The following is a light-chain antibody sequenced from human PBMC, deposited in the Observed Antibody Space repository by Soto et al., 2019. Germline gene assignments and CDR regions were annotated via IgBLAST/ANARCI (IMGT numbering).Light chain of an antibody. J-gene: IGKJ1*01. CDR3: QQYNSYSQA. CDR2: DAS. CDR1: QSVSSY. Sequence: EIVLAQKTATQSLSPGECTTLSWRASQSVSSYLAWYQQKPGQAPRPLIYDASNRATGIPARFIGSGSGTDFSLACGSLQPDDFPTYYSQQYNSYSQAFGQGTKVDIK. V-gene: IGKV3-11*01.